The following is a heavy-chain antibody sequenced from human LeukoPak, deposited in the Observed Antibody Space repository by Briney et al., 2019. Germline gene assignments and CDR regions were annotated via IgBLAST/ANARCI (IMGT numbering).Heavy chain of an antibody. Sequence: GGSLRLSCAASGLTFSDYHMSWIRQAPRKGLEWVSHISDNGRTKYYANSVQGRFTVSRDNAKNSLYLQMNSLRADDTAVYYCATVHFGYFTFWGQGTLVPVSS. CDR3: ATVHFGYFTF. D-gene: IGHD3-3*01. CDR2: ISDNGRTK. V-gene: IGHV3-11*01. J-gene: IGHJ4*02. CDR1: GLTFSDYH.